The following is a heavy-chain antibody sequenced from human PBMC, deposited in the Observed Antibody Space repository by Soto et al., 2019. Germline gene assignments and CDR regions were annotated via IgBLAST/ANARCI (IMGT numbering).Heavy chain of an antibody. J-gene: IGHJ4*02. V-gene: IGHV2-5*02. Sequence: QITLKESGPTLVKPTQTLTLTCTFSGFSLSSTRMAVGWIRQPPGKALEWLALIYWDDDKRYSPFLKSRLTITTDTSKNQLVPTMSNMDHVDTARYYCAHNVVATSQYYFAYCGQGTQLTVSS. CDR3: AHNVVATSQYYFAY. CDR2: IYWDDDK. CDR1: GFSLSSTRMA. D-gene: IGHD2-15*01.